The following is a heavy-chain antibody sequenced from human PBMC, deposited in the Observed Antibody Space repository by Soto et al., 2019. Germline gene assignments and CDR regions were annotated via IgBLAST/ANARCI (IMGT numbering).Heavy chain of an antibody. J-gene: IGHJ3*02. D-gene: IGHD6-13*01. CDR3: ARGSSSWYLAFDI. CDR1: GFTFSSYS. Sequence: EVQRVESGGGLVQPGGSLRLSCAASGFTFSSYSRNWVRQAPGKGLEWVSYISSSSSTIYYADSVKGRFTISRDNAKNSLYLQMNSLRAEDTAVYYSARGSSSWYLAFDIWGQWTMVTVSS. CDR2: ISSSSSTI. V-gene: IGHV3-48*01.